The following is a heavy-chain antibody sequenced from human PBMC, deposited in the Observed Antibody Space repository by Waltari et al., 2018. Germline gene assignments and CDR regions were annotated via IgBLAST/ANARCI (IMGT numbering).Heavy chain of an antibody. CDR2: ISAYNGNT. V-gene: IGHV1-18*01. Sequence: QVQLVQSGAEVKKPGASVKVSCKASGYTFTSYGIRWVRQAPGQGLEWMGGISAYNGNTNCAQKFQSRVTMTTDTSTSTTYMELRSLRSGYTAVYDWATDSCYDSSSSYCDYWGQGTLVTVSS. J-gene: IGHJ4*02. CDR1: GYTFTSYG. D-gene: IGHD5-12*01. CDR3: ATDSCYDSSSSYCDY.